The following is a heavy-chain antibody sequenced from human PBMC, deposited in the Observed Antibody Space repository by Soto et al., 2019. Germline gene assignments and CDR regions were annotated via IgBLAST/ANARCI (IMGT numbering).Heavy chain of an antibody. D-gene: IGHD3-22*01. CDR3: ARENYASSGYYYGSFDY. CDR1: GFTFRSYP. V-gene: IGHV3-30-3*01. Sequence: GGSLRLSCAASGFTFRSYPMHWVRQAPGKGLEWVAVISYDGDNKYYADSVKGRFTISRDNSKNTLYLQMNSLRAEDTAVYYCARENYASSGYYYGSFDYWSQGTLVTVSS. CDR2: ISYDGDNK. J-gene: IGHJ4*02.